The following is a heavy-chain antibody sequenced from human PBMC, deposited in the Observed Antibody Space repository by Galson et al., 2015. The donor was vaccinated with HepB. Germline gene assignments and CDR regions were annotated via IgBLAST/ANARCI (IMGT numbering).Heavy chain of an antibody. Sequence: SVKVSCKASGYTFTSYDINWVRQATGQGLEWMGWMNPNSGNTGYAQKFQGRVTMTRNTSISTAYMELSSLRSEDTAVYYCAREEPRRGEYSSSTTGVKGPFDPWGQGTLVTVSS. CDR1: GYTFTSYD. CDR3: AREEPRRGEYSSSTTGVKGPFDP. J-gene: IGHJ5*02. CDR2: MNPNSGNT. D-gene: IGHD6-6*01. V-gene: IGHV1-8*01.